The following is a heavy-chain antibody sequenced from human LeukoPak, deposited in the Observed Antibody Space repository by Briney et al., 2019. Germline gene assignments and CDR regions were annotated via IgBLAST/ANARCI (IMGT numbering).Heavy chain of an antibody. D-gene: IGHD2-15*01. Sequence: GGSLRLSCAASGFTFSSYGMHWVRQAPGKGLEWVAVISYDGSNKYYADSVKGRFTISRDNSKNTLYLQMNSLRAEDTAVYYCAKDGRYCSGGSCYAEGYWGQGTLVTVSS. V-gene: IGHV3-30*18. CDR3: AKDGRYCSGGSCYAEGY. CDR2: ISYDGSNK. CDR1: GFTFSSYG. J-gene: IGHJ4*02.